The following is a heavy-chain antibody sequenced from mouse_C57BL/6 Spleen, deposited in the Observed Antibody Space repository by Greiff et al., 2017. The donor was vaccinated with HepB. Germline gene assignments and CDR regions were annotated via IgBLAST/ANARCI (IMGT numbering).Heavy chain of an antibody. CDR2: ISDGGSYT. J-gene: IGHJ2*01. D-gene: IGHD2-5*01. CDR1: GFTFSSYA. Sequence: EVHLVESGGGLVKPGGSLKLSCAASGFTFSSYAMSWVRQTPEKRLEWVATISDGGSYTYYPDNVKCRFTISRDNAKNNLYLQMSHLKSEDTAMYYCARAYYSNYFDYWGQGTTLTVSS. V-gene: IGHV5-4*01. CDR3: ARAYYSNYFDY.